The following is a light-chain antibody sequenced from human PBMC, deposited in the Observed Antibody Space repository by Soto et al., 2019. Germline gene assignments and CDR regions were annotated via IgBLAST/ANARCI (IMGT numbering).Light chain of an antibody. CDR3: RSYTSSSHRV. J-gene: IGLJ3*02. CDR1: SSDVGGYNY. CDR2: EVS. Sequence: QSALTQPASVSGSPGQSITISCTGTSSDVGGYNYVSGYQQHTGKAPKLMIYEVSNRPSGVSNRFSGSKSGNTASLTISGLQAEDEADYYCRSYTSSSHRVFGGGTTLTVL. V-gene: IGLV2-14*01.